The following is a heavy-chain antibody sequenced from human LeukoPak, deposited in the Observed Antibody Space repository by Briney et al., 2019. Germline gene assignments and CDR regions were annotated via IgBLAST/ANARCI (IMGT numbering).Heavy chain of an antibody. CDR3: GRGQVWSGDY. J-gene: IGHJ4*02. CDR1: GYTFTTYY. V-gene: IGHV1-46*01. CDR2: INPSSGST. D-gene: IGHD3-3*01. Sequence: ASVKVSCKASGYTFTTYYMHWVRQAPGQGLEWMGIINPSSGSTTYAQKFQGRVTMTRDTTTSTVYMELSSLTSDDTAVYYCGRGQVWSGDYWGQGTLVTVSS.